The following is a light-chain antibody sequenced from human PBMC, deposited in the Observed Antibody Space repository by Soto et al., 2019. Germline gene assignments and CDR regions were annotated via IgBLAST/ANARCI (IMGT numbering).Light chain of an antibody. CDR1: QGISSS. CDR3: QQLNSDPHT. CDR2: DAS. J-gene: IGKJ3*01. V-gene: IGKV1-9*01. Sequence: DVQLTQSPSFLSASVTDSVTITCRASQGISSSVAWYQQKPGKAPKLLIYDASTLQSGIPSRFSGSGSGTEFTLTISSLQPEDFATYYCQQLNSDPHTFVPGTKVDIK.